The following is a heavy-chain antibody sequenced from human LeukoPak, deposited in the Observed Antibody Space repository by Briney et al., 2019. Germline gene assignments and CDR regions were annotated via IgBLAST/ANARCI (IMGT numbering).Heavy chain of an antibody. CDR3: ARSLYLGHFDY. D-gene: IGHD3-16*01. CDR2: INHSGST. Sequence: PSETLSLTCAVYGGSFSGYYWSWIRQPPGKGLEWIGEINHSGSTNYNPSLKSRVTISVDTSKSQFSLKLSSVTAADTAVYYCARSLYLGHFDYWGQGTLVTVSS. CDR1: GGSFSGYY. J-gene: IGHJ4*02. V-gene: IGHV4-34*01.